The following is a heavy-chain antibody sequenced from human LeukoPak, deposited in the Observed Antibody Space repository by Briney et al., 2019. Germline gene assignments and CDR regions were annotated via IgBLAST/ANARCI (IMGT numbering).Heavy chain of an antibody. D-gene: IGHD3-22*01. V-gene: IGHV3-73*01. CDR2: IRTKANNYAT. CDR3: AKSFPDYYDSSGIDY. CDR1: GFMFSGSP. J-gene: IGHJ4*02. Sequence: SGGSLRLSCAASGFMFSGSPMHWVRQASGKGLEWVGHIRTKANNYATIYAASVKGRFTISRDDSKNTAYLQMNSLRAEDTAVYYCAKSFPDYYDSSGIDYWGQGTLVTVSS.